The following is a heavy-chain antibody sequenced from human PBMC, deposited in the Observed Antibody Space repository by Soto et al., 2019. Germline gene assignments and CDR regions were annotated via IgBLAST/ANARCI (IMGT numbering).Heavy chain of an antibody. CDR2: ISGSGGST. J-gene: IGHJ4*02. CDR1: GFTFSSYA. Sequence: GGSLRLSCAASGFTFSSYAMSWVRQAPGKGLEWVSAISGSGGSTYYADSVKGRFAISRDNSKNTLYLQMNSLRPEDTAVYYCAADVGGYIYGLARHWGPGTLVTVS. V-gene: IGHV3-23*01. CDR3: AADVGGYIYGLARH. D-gene: IGHD4-17*01.